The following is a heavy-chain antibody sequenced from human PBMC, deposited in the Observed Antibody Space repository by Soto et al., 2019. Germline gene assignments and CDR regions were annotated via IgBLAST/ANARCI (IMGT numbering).Heavy chain of an antibody. CDR2: IHYSGST. CDR3: AGAPEVAAAGDTPQDYYGMDV. CDR1: GDSIGTTHSY. J-gene: IGHJ6*02. D-gene: IGHD6-13*01. V-gene: IGHV4-39*01. Sequence: SETLSLTCTVSGDSIGTTHSYWAWIRQSPGKGLEWIGNIHYSGSTYYMPSLRSRVTLSVDTSKNQFSLRLTSVTAEDTAVYYCAGAPEVAAAGDTPQDYYGMDVWGQGTTVTVSS.